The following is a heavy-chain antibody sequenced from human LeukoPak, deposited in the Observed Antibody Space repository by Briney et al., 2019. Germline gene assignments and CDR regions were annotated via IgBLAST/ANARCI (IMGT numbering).Heavy chain of an antibody. CDR2: IIPIFGTA. J-gene: IGHJ4*02. CDR3: AMTTVTTLKAPFDY. D-gene: IGHD4-17*01. Sequence: SVKVSCKAFGGTFSSYAISWVRQAPGQGLEWMGRIIPIFGTANYAQKFQGRVTITTDESTSTAYMELSSLRSEDTAVYYCAMTTVTTLKAPFDYWGQGTLVTVSS. CDR1: GGTFSSYA. V-gene: IGHV1-69*05.